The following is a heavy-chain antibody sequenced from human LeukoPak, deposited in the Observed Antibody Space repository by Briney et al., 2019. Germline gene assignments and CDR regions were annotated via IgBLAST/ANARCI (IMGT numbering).Heavy chain of an antibody. J-gene: IGHJ4*02. D-gene: IGHD2-2*01. Sequence: GGSLRLSCAASGFTFSNYWMTWVRQAPGKGLEWVANIKQDGSQKYYVDSVKGRFTISRDNAKNSVYLQMNSLRAGDTAVYYCARIGYSSSCTDYWGQGTLVTVSS. CDR2: IKQDGSQK. CDR3: ARIGYSSSCTDY. CDR1: GFTFSNYW. V-gene: IGHV3-7*01.